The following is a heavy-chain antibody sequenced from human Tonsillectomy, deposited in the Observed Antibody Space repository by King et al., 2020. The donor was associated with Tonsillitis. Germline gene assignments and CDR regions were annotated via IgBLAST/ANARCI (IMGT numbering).Heavy chain of an antibody. J-gene: IGHJ1*01. CDR2: ISDSGANT. CDR3: ARPVHYSDRSGYYYTDFQH. D-gene: IGHD3-22*01. CDR1: GFTFSTYA. V-gene: IGHV3-23*04. Sequence: VQLVESGGDLVQPGGSLRLSCTTSGFTFSTYAMSWVRQAPGKGLVWVSAISDSGANTYYADSVKGRFTISRDNSKNTLYLQMNSPRAEDTAVYFCARPVHYSDRSGYYYTDFQHWGQGTLVTVSS.